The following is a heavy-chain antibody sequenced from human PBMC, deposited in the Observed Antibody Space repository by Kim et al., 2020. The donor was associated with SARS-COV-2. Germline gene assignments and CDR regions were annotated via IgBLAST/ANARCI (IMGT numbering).Heavy chain of an antibody. V-gene: IGHV3-15*01. D-gene: IGHD6-19*01. CDR3: TTDLGPYSSGWYRDY. J-gene: IGHJ4*02. Sequence: AHGKGRFTISRDNSKNTLYLQMNSLKTEDTAVYYCTTDLGPYSSGWYRDYWGQGTLVTVSS.